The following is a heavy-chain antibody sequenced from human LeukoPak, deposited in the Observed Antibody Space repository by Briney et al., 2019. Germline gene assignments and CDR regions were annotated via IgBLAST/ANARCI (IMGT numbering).Heavy chain of an antibody. CDR1: GVSFSGYY. J-gene: IGHJ4*02. D-gene: IGHD4-17*01. Sequence: PSETLSLTCAVYGVSFSGYYWNWIRQPPGKGLEWIGEINHSESTDYNASLKSRVTMSVDTPKKQFSMKLTSETAAHTAVYLCGRGFLDHGDHDLLFDSWRQGTLVSVSS. CDR2: INHSEST. CDR3: GRGFLDHGDHDLLFDS. V-gene: IGHV4-34*01.